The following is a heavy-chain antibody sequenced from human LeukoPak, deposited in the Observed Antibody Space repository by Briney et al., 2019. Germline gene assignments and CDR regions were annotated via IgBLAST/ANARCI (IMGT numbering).Heavy chain of an antibody. CDR2: IYSGGST. V-gene: IGHV3-53*01. Sequence: GGSLRLSCAASGFTVSSNYMSWVRQAPGTGLEWVSVIYSGGSTYYADSVKGRFTISRDNSKNTLYLQMNSLRAEDTAVYYCAKSDCGSDGCKLLNYWGQGTLVMASS. CDR3: AKSDCGSDGCKLLNY. D-gene: IGHD2-21*01. J-gene: IGHJ4*02. CDR1: GFTVSSNY.